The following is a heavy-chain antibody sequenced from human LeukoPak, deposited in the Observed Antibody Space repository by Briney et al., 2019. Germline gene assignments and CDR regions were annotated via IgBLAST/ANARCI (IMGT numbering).Heavy chain of an antibody. Sequence: GESLKISCKGSGYSFTSYWIGWVRQMPGKGLEWMGIIYPGDSDTRYSPSFQGQVTISADKSISTAYLQWSSLKASDTAMYYCARAPLSDGYNIVLDYWGQGTLVTVSS. J-gene: IGHJ4*02. CDR1: GYSFTSYW. V-gene: IGHV5-51*01. CDR3: ARAPLSDGYNIVLDY. CDR2: IYPGDSDT. D-gene: IGHD5-24*01.